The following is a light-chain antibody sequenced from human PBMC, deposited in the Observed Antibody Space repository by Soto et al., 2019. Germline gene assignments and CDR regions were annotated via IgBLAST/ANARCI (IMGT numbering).Light chain of an antibody. V-gene: IGKV1-9*01. CDR3: QQLNSYPIT. J-gene: IGKJ5*01. CDR1: QGLSSD. CDR2: AAS. Sequence: DIQLTQSPSFLSASVGDRVTITCRASQGLSSDLAWYQQKPGKAPKLLIYAASTLQSGVTSRFSGSRSGTEFTLTISSLQPEDFATYYCQQLNSYPITFGQGTRLEIK.